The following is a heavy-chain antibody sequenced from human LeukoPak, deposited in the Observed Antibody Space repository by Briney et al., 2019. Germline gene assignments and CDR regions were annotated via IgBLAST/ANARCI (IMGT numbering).Heavy chain of an antibody. CDR1: GYSFTSYW. CDR2: IYPGDSDT. V-gene: IGHV5-51*01. D-gene: IGHD3-3*01. J-gene: IGHJ4*02. CDR3: ARQAYTIYDFWSGYHLDY. Sequence: GESLKISCKGSGYSFTSYWIGWVRQMPGKGLEWMGIIYPGDSDTRYSPSFQGQVTISADKSISTAYLQWSSLKASDTAMYYCARQAYTIYDFWSGYHLDYWGQGTLVTVSS.